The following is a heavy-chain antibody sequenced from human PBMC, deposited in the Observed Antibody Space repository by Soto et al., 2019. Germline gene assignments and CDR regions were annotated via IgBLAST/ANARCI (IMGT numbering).Heavy chain of an antibody. J-gene: IGHJ4*02. D-gene: IGHD6-19*01. Sequence: SQTLSLTCAISGDSVSSNSAAWNWIRQSPSRGLEWLGRTYYRSKWYNDYAVSVKSRITINPDTSKNQFSLQLNSVTPEDTAVYYCARDSIWGGWYLEYYLDYRAQRTPVTVSS. V-gene: IGHV6-1*01. CDR3: ARDSIWGGWYLEYYLDY. CDR2: TYYRSKWYN. CDR1: GDSVSSNSAA.